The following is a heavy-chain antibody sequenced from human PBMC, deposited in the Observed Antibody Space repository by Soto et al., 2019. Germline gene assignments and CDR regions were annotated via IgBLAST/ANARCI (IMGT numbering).Heavy chain of an antibody. CDR2: IDNAGTDS. D-gene: IGHD3-10*01. Sequence: EVQLVESGGGLVQPGGSLRLSCAASGFTLSGRSMHWVRQAPGKGLVWVSGIDNAGTDSTYADSVKGRFTSSRDNAKNMLYLQMNSRRGEDTAVYYCARGCFGPDVWGKGTTVTVSS. V-gene: IGHV3-74*01. CDR3: ARGCFGPDV. J-gene: IGHJ6*04. CDR1: GFTLSGRS.